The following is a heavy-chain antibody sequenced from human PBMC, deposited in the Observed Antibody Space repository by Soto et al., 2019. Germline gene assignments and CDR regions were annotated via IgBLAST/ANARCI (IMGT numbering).Heavy chain of an antibody. Sequence: QITLNESGPPLVKPTQTLTLTCTFSGVSLSTSGVAVAWIRQPPGKALEWLALIYWFDEEVYSPSLKSRLTITKDTSKNQVVLTMTNMDPVSTATYYCAHTFGCGWYQAYFDSWGQGTLVTVSS. CDR3: AHTFGCGWYQAYFDS. V-gene: IGHV2-5*01. D-gene: IGHD6-19*01. CDR2: IYWFDEE. CDR1: GVSLSTSGVA. J-gene: IGHJ4*02.